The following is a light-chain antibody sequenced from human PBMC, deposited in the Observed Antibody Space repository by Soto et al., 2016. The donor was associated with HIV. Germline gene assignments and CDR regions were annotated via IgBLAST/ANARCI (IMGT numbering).Light chain of an antibody. CDR1: NIGSKS. CDR2: DGS. J-gene: IGLJ3*02. V-gene: IGLV3-21*03. Sequence: SYELTQAPSVSVAPGKTARISCGGINIGSKSVQWYQQQPGQAPVLVVYDGSDRPSGIPERFSGSNSGNTATLTISRVEAGDEADYYCQVWNSGSDHPVFGGGTKLTVL. CDR3: QVWNSGSDHPV.